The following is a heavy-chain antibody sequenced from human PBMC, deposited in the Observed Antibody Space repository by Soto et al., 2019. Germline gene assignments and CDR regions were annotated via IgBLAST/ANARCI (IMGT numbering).Heavy chain of an antibody. CDR3: ARDHTVTMGIDY. CDR2: IWYDGSNK. D-gene: IGHD4-17*01. Sequence: GGSLRLSCAASGFTFSSYGMHWVRQAPGKGLEWVAVIWYDGSNKYYADSVKGRFTISRDNSKNTLYLQMNSLRAEDTAVYYCARDHTVTMGIDYWGQGTLVTVSS. V-gene: IGHV3-33*01. CDR1: GFTFSSYG. J-gene: IGHJ4*02.